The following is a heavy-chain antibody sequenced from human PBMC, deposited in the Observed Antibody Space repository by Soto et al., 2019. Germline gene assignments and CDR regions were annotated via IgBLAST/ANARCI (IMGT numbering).Heavy chain of an antibody. J-gene: IGHJ6*02. CDR3: THHGYYSYGMDV. CDR1: GFSLSTSGVA. V-gene: IGHV2-5*02. Sequence: QITLKESGPTLVRPTQTLTLTCTFSGFSLSTSGVAVGWIRQSPGKALQWLALIFWDDDKRYSPSLKSRLSITKGTSKSPVVITMTKLDPVDAGIYYCTHHGYYSYGMDVWGQGTTVTVSS. CDR2: IFWDDDK.